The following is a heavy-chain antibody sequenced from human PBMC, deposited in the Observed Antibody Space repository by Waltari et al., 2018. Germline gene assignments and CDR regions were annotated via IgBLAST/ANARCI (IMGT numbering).Heavy chain of an antibody. V-gene: IGHV3-23*01. Sequence: EVQLLESGGGLVQPGGSLRLSCAASGFTFSSYAMSWVRQAPGKGLEWVSAISGSGGSTYYADSVKGRFTIYRDNSKNTLYLQMNSLRAEDTAVYYCAKGSIFIVVVPAASDFWGQGTLVTVSS. D-gene: IGHD2-2*01. CDR1: GFTFSSYA. CDR3: AKGSIFIVVVPAASDF. J-gene: IGHJ4*02. CDR2: ISGSGGST.